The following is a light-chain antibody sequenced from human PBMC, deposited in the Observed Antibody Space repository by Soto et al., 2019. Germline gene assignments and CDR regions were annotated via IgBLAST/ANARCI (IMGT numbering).Light chain of an antibody. Sequence: DIQMTQSPSSLSASVGDRVTITCRARQNINSYLNWYQQKPGKAPKLLIYAASSLQSGVPSRFSASGSGTDFTLTISSLQPEDFGTYYCQQSYSPPFAFGPGTKVDIK. V-gene: IGKV1-39*01. CDR1: QNINSY. CDR2: AAS. J-gene: IGKJ3*01. CDR3: QQSYSPPFA.